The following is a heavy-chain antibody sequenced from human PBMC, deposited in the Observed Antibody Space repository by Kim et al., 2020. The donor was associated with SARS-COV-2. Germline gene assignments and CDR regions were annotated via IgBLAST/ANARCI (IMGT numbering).Heavy chain of an antibody. J-gene: IGHJ4*02. Sequence: GGSLRLSCAASGFTFSSYSMNWVRQAPGKGLEWVSSISSSSRSIYYADSVKGRFTFSRDNAKISRYLQMNGLGAEDTAVYYCASDGGSFTFDYWGQGTLVTLSS. D-gene: IGHD1-26*01. CDR2: ISSSSRSI. CDR3: ASDGGSFTFDY. V-gene: IGHV3-21*01. CDR1: GFTFSSYS.